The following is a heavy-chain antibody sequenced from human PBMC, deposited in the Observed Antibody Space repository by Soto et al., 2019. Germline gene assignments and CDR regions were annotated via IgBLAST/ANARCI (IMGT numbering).Heavy chain of an antibody. CDR1: GYSFTSYW. V-gene: IGHV5-10-1*01. J-gene: IGHJ4*02. CDR2: IDPSDSYT. CDR3: ATTTGPVLRYFDWLLY. D-gene: IGHD3-9*01. Sequence: PGESLKISCKGSGYSFTSYWISWVRQMPGKGLEWMGRIDPSDSYTNYSPSFQGHVTISADESISTAYLQWSSLKASDTAMYYCATTTGPVLRYFDWLLYWGQGTLVTVSS.